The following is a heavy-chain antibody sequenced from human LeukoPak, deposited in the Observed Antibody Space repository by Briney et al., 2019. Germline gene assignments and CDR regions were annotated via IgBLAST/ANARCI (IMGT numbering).Heavy chain of an antibody. J-gene: IGHJ4*02. Sequence: SETLSLTCVGDGGSLRDHFWSWIRQPPGKTLEWIGEVNYWGNTNYSPSLKSRVTISIDTSTKQISLRLNSVSAADTAVYYCARDCHYGSGSYCYWGQGTLVSVSS. CDR1: GGSLRDHF. CDR2: VNYWGNT. V-gene: IGHV4-34*01. CDR3: ARDCHYGSGSYCY. D-gene: IGHD3-10*01.